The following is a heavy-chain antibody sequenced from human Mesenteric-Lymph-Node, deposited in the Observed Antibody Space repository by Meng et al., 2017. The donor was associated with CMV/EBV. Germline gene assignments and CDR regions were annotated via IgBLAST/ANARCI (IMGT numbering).Heavy chain of an antibody. D-gene: IGHD6-19*01. CDR3: ARGYSSGWYGDAFDI. J-gene: IGHJ3*02. CDR2: IYYSGST. CDR1: GFTFSSYS. Sequence: ESLKISCAASGFTFSSYSMNWVRQAPGKGLEWIGYIYYSGSTNYNPSLKSRVTISVDTSKNQFSLKLSSVTAADTAVYYCARGYSSGWYGDAFDIWGQGTMVTVSS. V-gene: IGHV4-59*01.